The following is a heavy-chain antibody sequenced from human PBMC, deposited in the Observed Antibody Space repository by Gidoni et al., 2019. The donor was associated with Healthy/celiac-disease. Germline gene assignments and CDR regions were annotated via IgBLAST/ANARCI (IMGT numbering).Heavy chain of an antibody. CDR1: GFTFSSYG. D-gene: IGHD4-17*01. V-gene: IGHV3-33*01. J-gene: IGHJ4*02. Sequence: QVQLVEAGGGVVQHGRSLRLPCAAAGFTFSSYGMHWVRQAPGKGLEWVAVIWYDGSNKYYADSVKGRFTISRDNSKNTLYLQMNSLRAEDTAVYYCAREGYGDYVVDYWGQGTLVTVSS. CDR3: AREGYGDYVVDY. CDR2: IWYDGSNK.